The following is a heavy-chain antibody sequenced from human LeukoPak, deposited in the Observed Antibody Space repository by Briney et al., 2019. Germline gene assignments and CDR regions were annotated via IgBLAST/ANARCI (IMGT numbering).Heavy chain of an antibody. J-gene: IGHJ4*02. CDR3: ARDAIQSGYSSSWFDY. CDR1: GGSISSSNW. D-gene: IGHD6-13*01. CDR2: IYHSGST. V-gene: IGHV4-4*02. Sequence: SETLSLTCAVSGGSISSSNWWSWVRQPPGKGLEWIGEIYHSGSTNYNPSLKSRVTISVDKSKNQFSLKLSSVTAADTAVYYCARDAIQSGYSSSWFDYWGQGTLVTVSS.